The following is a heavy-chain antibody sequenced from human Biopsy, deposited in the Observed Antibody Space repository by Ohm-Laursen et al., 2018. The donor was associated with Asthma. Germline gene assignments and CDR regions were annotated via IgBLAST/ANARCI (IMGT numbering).Heavy chain of an antibody. CDR3: ARTFHFWSPYHAEHYQL. V-gene: IGHV3-7*01. CDR1: GFTFHNYG. Sequence: SLRLSCAASGFTFHNYGMNWVRRAPGKGLEWVANIKHDGTEKNHVDSLKGRFTISRDNAKNSLYLQMNSLRAEDTAVYYCARTFHFWSPYHAEHYQLWGQGTLVTVPS. D-gene: IGHD3-3*02. J-gene: IGHJ1*01. CDR2: IKHDGTEK.